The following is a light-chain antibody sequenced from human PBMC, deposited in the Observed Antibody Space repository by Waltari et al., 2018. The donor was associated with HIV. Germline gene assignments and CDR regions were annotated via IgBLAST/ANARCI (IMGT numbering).Light chain of an antibody. V-gene: IGLV1-44*01. CDR2: STS. J-gene: IGLJ2*01. Sequence: QSVLPQPPSASGTPGQSVTISCSASPSNLGNNSVNWYQPFPGSAPTLPLYSTSQRPLGGPDRFSGSKSGSSASLAISGPQADDEAHYYCASWDDTLGVVFGGGTTLTVL. CDR1: PSNLGNNS. CDR3: ASWDDTLGVV.